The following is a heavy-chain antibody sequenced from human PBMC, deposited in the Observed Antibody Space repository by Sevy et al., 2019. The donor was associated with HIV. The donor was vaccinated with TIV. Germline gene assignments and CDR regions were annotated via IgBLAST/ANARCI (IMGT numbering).Heavy chain of an antibody. Sequence: WGSLRLSCAASGFTFSSYAMSWVRQAPGKGLEWVSAISGSGGSTYYADSVKGRFTISRDNSKNTLYLQMNSLRADDMAVYYCAKDQLAVVVVQAAIADVWGKGTTVTVSS. CDR2: ISGSGGST. J-gene: IGHJ6*04. D-gene: IGHD2-2*02. V-gene: IGHV3-23*01. CDR3: AKDQLAVVVVQAAIADV. CDR1: GFTFSSYA.